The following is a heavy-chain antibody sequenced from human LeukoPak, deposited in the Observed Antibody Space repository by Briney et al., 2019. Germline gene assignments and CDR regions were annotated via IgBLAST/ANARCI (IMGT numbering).Heavy chain of an antibody. V-gene: IGHV3-74*01. J-gene: IGHJ4*02. D-gene: IGHD2/OR15-2a*01. CDR2: INSDGSWT. Sequence: PGGSLRLSCAASGFTFSTYNVYWVRQAPGKGLVWVSHINSDGSWTGYADSVKGRFTISKDNAKNTVSLQMNNLRAEDTAVYYCVTFYETYWGRGTLVTVSS. CDR3: VTFYETY. CDR1: GFTFSTYN.